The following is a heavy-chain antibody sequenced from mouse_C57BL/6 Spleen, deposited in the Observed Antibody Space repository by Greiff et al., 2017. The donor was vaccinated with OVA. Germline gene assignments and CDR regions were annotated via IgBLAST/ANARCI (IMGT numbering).Heavy chain of an antibody. D-gene: IGHD3-2*02. V-gene: IGHV2-6*01. CDR1: GFSLTSYG. CDR2: IWGVGST. CDR3: ARAQTAQDYAMDY. J-gene: IGHJ4*01. Sequence: VQVVESGPGLVAPSQSLSITCTVSGFSLTSYGVDWVRQSPGKGLEWLGVIWGVGSTNYNSALKSRLSFSKDNSKSQVFLKMNSLQTDDTAMYYCARAQTAQDYAMDYWGQGTSVTVSS.